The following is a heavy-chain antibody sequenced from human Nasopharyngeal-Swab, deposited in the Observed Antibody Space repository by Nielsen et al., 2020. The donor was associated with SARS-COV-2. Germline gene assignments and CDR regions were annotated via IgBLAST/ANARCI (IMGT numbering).Heavy chain of an antibody. Sequence: LETLSLTCAVYGGSFSGYYWSWIRQPPGKGLEWIGEINHSGSTNYNPSLKSRVTISVDTSKNQFSLKLSSVTAADTAVYYCASPYCSSTSCYYYYGMDVWGQGTTVTVSS. CDR2: INHSGST. J-gene: IGHJ6*02. D-gene: IGHD2-2*01. CDR3: ASPYCSSTSCYYYYGMDV. CDR1: GGSFSGYY. V-gene: IGHV4-34*01.